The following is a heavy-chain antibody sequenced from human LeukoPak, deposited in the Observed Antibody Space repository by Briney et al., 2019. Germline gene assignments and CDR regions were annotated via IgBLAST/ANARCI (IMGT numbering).Heavy chain of an antibody. CDR3: ASAHSSLSVYFDY. Sequence: PSETLSLTCTVSGGSISSYYWSWIRQPPGKGLEWIGYIYYSGSTNYNPSLKSRVTISVDTSKNQFSLKMSSVTAADTAVYYCASAHSSLSVYFDYWGQGTLVTVSS. V-gene: IGHV4-59*08. CDR2: IYYSGST. CDR1: GGSISSYY. D-gene: IGHD6-6*01. J-gene: IGHJ4*02.